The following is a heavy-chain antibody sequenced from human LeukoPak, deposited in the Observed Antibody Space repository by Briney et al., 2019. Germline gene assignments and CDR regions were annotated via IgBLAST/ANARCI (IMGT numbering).Heavy chain of an antibody. CDR3: ARRPRYGDYEFDY. J-gene: IGHJ4*02. D-gene: IGHD4-17*01. CDR2: IYYSGST. CDR1: GGSISSGGYY. V-gene: IGHV4-31*03. Sequence: PSQTLSLTCTVSGGSISSGGYYWSWIRQHPGKGLEWIGYIYYSGSTYYNPSLKSRVTISVDTSKNQFSLKLSSVTAADTAVYYCARRPRYGDYEFDYWGQGTLVTVSS.